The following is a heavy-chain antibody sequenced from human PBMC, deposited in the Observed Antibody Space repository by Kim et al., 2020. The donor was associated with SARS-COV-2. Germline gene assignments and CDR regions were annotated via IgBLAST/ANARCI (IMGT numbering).Heavy chain of an antibody. D-gene: IGHD3-3*01. J-gene: IGHJ4*02. V-gene: IGHV3-30*03. Sequence: HSDASVKGRFPISRYNSKNTVFLQMTDLTPEDTAVYYCARREFWSSYPFDHWGQGTLVTVSS. CDR3: ARREFWSSYPFDH.